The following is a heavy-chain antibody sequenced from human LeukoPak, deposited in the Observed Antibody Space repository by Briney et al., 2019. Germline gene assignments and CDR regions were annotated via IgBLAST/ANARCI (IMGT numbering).Heavy chain of an antibody. J-gene: IGHJ6*02. CDR2: IKQDGSEK. Sequence: PGGSLRLSCAASGFTFSSYWMSWVRQAPGKGLEWVANIKQDGSEKYYVDSVKGRFTISRDNAKNSLYLQMNSLRAEDTAVYYCAREGFSYDFWSGNYYYYGMDVWGQGTTVTVSS. D-gene: IGHD3-3*01. CDR1: GFTFSSYW. CDR3: AREGFSYDFWSGNYYYYGMDV. V-gene: IGHV3-7*01.